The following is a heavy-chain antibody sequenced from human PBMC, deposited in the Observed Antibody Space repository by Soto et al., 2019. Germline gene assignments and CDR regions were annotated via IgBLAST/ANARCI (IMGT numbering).Heavy chain of an antibody. Sequence: GGSLRLSCAASGFTFSSYSMNWVRQAPGKGLEWVSSISSSSSHIYYADSVKGRFTISRDNAKNSLYLQMNSLRAEDTAVYYWASLDYGEGVDYWGQGTLVTVS. CDR2: ISSSSSHI. CDR3: ASLDYGEGVDY. J-gene: IGHJ4*02. D-gene: IGHD4-17*01. V-gene: IGHV3-21*01. CDR1: GFTFSSYS.